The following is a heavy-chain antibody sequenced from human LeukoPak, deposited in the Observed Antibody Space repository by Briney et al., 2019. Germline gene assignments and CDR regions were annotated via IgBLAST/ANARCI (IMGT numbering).Heavy chain of an antibody. D-gene: IGHD6-19*01. J-gene: IGHJ3*02. CDR2: IYYSGST. CDR3: ARDFTSGIAVAGDDAFDI. Sequence: PSETLSLTCTVSGGSISSGGYYWSWIRQHPGKGLEWIGYIYYSGSTYYNPSLKSRVTISVDTSKNQFSLKLSSVTAADTAVYYCARDFTSGIAVAGDDAFDIWGQGTMVTVSS. CDR1: GGSISSGGYY. V-gene: IGHV4-31*03.